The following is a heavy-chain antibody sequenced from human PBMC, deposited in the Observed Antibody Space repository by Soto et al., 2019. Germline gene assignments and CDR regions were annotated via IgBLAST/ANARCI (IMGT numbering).Heavy chain of an antibody. CDR2: IRGFSPYT. Sequence: EVQLVESGGGLVKPGGSLRLSCISSGFTFRTYTMNWVRQAPGKGLEWVSGIRGFSPYTFYAESVKGRFTISRDNAKNSLYLQMNSLRAEDTAVYHCAFGNLSYYFDFWGQGTPVTVSS. CDR1: GFTFRTYT. CDR3: AFGNLSYYFDF. V-gene: IGHV3-21*01. D-gene: IGHD3-16*01. J-gene: IGHJ4*02.